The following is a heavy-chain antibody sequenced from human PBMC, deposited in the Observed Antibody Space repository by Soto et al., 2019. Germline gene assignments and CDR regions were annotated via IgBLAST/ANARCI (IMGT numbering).Heavy chain of an antibody. Sequence: EVQLLESGGGLVQPGGSLRLSCAASGFTLNNYGMSWVRQAPGKGLEWVSAISPNGQGIYYADSVKGRFIISKDNSKNTVFLHMDSVTADDAAVYYCAKGRGYPRDYFHYLGQGTLVTVSS. CDR3: AKGRGYPRDYFHY. J-gene: IGHJ4*02. V-gene: IGHV3-23*01. D-gene: IGHD6-13*01. CDR1: GFTLNNYG. CDR2: ISPNGQGI.